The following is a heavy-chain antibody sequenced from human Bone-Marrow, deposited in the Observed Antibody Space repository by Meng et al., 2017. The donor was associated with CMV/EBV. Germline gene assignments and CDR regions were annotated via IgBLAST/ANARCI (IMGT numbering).Heavy chain of an antibody. V-gene: IGHV4-34*01. CDR2: INHSGIT. CDR1: GGSFSGYY. D-gene: IGHD3-10*01. J-gene: IGHJ5*02. CDR3: ARHEIGGGTMVRGVITWFDP. Sequence: SETLSLTCAVYGGSFSGYYWSWIRQPPGKGLEWIGEINHSGITNYNPSLKSRVTISVDTSKNQFSLKLSSVTAADTAVYYCARHEIGGGTMVRGVITWFDPWGQGTLVTVSS.